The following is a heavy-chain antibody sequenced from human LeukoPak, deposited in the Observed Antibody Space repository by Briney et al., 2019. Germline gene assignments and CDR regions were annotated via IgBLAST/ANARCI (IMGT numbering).Heavy chain of an antibody. CDR2: IKDSGST. CDR1: GGSFSGHY. J-gene: IGHJ1*01. D-gene: IGHD4-17*01. Sequence: SETLSLTCAVHGGSFSGHYWSRLRQPPGKGLEWIGEIKDSGSTNYNPSLKSRVAILVDPSKSQFSLKLSSVTAADTAVYYCARGHSPVTTKVSYFQHWGQGTLVTVSS. CDR3: ARGHSPVTTKVSYFQH. V-gene: IGHV4-34*01.